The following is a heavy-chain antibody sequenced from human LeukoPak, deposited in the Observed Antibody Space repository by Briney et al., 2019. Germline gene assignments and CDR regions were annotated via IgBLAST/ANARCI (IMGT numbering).Heavy chain of an antibody. CDR2: INPNSGGT. V-gene: IGHV1-2*02. Sequence: GASVKVSCKASGYTFTSYGISWVRQAPGQGLEWMGWINPNSGGTNYAQKFQGRVTMTRDTSISTAYMELSRLRSDDTAVYYCARVATAVADFFDYWGQGTLVTVSS. J-gene: IGHJ4*02. CDR3: ARVATAVADFFDY. CDR1: GYTFTSYG. D-gene: IGHD6-19*01.